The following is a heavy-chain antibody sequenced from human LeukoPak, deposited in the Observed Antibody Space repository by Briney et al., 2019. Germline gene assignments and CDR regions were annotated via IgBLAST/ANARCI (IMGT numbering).Heavy chain of an antibody. J-gene: IGHJ4*02. D-gene: IGHD6-13*01. V-gene: IGHV4-59*01. Sequence: SETLSLTCTVSGGSISSYYWSWIRQPPGKGLEWIGYIYYSGSTNYNPSLKSRVTISVDTSKNQFSLKLGSVTAADTAVYYCARGGGSSWYEDYWGQGTLVTVSS. CDR2: IYYSGST. CDR1: GGSISSYY. CDR3: ARGGGSSWYEDY.